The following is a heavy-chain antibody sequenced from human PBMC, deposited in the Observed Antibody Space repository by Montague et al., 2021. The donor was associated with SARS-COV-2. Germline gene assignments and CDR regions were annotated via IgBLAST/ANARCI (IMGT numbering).Heavy chain of an antibody. V-gene: IGHV4-39*01. D-gene: IGHD3-3*01. J-gene: IGHJ4*02. Sequence: SETLSLTCTVSGGSISSSSYYWGWIRQPPGKGLEWIGSIYYSGSTYYNPSLKSRVTISVDTSKNQFSLKLSSVTAADTAVYYCARQMGQSSIFGVVIQHYSDYWGQGTLVTVSS. CDR2: IYYSGST. CDR1: GGSISSSSYY. CDR3: ARQMGQSSIFGVVIQHYSDY.